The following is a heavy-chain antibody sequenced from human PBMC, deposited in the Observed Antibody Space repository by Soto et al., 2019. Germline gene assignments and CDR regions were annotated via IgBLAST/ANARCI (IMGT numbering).Heavy chain of an antibody. J-gene: IGHJ4*02. CDR2: MSSDGSNS. D-gene: IGHD3-10*01. CDR1: VFTFSSYA. V-gene: IGHV3-30-3*01. CDR3: ARDYGAEAASFFVY. Sequence: PWGSLLLACAASVFTFSSYAMRWVRQAPGKGLEWVAGMSSDGSNSYYADSVKGRFTISRDNSKNTLYLQMNSLRAEDTAVYYRARDYGAEAASFFVYWGQGTMVTVSS.